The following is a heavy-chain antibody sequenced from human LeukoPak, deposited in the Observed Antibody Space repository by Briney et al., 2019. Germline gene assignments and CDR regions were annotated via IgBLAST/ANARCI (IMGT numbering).Heavy chain of an antibody. Sequence: GGSLRLSCAASGFTFSSYSMIWVRQAPGKGLEWVSSISSSSSYIYYADSVKGRFTISRDNTKNSLYLQMNSLRAEDTAVYYCARTYIAAAGTDYWGQGTLVTVSS. J-gene: IGHJ4*02. V-gene: IGHV3-21*01. CDR1: GFTFSSYS. CDR3: ARTYIAAAGTDY. CDR2: ISSSSSYI. D-gene: IGHD6-13*01.